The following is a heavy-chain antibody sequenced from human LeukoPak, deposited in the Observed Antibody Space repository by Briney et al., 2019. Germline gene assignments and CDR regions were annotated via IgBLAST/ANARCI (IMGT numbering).Heavy chain of an antibody. Sequence: AAVKDSCKASGYTFTDYYIHWVRQPPGQGLEWMGWINPNSGGTNYAENFQGRVTMTRDTSISTAYMELSRLRSDDTAVYYCARDLELWGQGTLDAVTS. CDR3: ARDLEL. CDR1: GYTFTDYY. J-gene: IGHJ5*02. CDR2: INPNSGGT. V-gene: IGHV1-2*02.